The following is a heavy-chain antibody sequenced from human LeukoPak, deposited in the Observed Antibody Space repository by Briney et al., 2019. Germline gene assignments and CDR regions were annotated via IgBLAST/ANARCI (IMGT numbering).Heavy chain of an antibody. J-gene: IGHJ4*02. Sequence: VASVKVSWKASGGTFSSYAISWVRQAPAQGLEWMGGIIPIFGTANYAQKFQGRVTITADESTSTAYMELSSLRSEDTAVYYCAREYYYGSGTPGYWGQGTLVTVSS. V-gene: IGHV1-69*13. CDR3: AREYYYGSGTPGY. CDR1: GGTFSSYA. CDR2: IIPIFGTA. D-gene: IGHD3-10*01.